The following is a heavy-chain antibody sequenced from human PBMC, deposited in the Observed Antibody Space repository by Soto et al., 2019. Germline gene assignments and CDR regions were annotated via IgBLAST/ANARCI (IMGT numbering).Heavy chain of an antibody. CDR1: GGSMSSGDYY. CDR3: ARAPPFPRTENWFDP. Sequence: QVHLQESGPGLVKPSQTLSLTCSVSGGSMSSGDYYWTWIRQPPGKGLEWIGYIFYNGGSGSTYYNPSLNSRISISVDTSKNQFSLELSSVTAADTAIYYCARAPPFPRTENWFDPWGQGTLVTVSS. J-gene: IGHJ5*02. V-gene: IGHV4-30-4*01. CDR2: IFYNGGSGST.